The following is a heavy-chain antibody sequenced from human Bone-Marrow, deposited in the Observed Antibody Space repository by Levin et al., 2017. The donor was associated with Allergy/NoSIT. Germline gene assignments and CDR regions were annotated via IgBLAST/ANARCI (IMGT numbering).Heavy chain of an antibody. CDR1: GFNVSSYG. CDR2: MWYNGNDK. V-gene: IGHV3-33*01. J-gene: IGHJ4*02. D-gene: IGHD3-10*01. Sequence: GESLKISCAVSGFNVSSYGMHWVRQAPGKGLEWVAVMWYNGNDKKYGDSVKGRFTVSRDTSKNTLYLQMNSLGAEDTAVYYCARGESKFGSGTEAYWGQGTLVTVSS. CDR3: ARGESKFGSGTEAY.